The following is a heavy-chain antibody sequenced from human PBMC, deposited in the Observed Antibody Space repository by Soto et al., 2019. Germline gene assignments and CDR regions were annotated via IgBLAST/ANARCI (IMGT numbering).Heavy chain of an antibody. CDR3: ARHLPYCGGDCYSLDY. J-gene: IGHJ4*02. CDR2: INHSGST. V-gene: IGHV4-34*01. CDR1: GGSFSGNY. D-gene: IGHD2-21*02. Sequence: SETLSLTCAVYGGSFSGNYWSWIRQPPGKGLEWIGEINHSGSTNYNPSLKSRVTISVDTSKNQFSLNLSSVTAADTAVYYCARHLPYCGGDCYSLDYWGQGTLVTVSS.